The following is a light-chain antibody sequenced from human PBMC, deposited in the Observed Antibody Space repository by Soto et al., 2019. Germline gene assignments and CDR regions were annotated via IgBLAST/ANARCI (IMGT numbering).Light chain of an antibody. J-gene: IGLJ2*01. Sequence: QSVLTQPPSASGTPGQRVTISCSGSSSNIGSNYVYWYQQLPGTAPKLLIYRNNQRPSGVPDRVSGSKSGTSASLAISGLRSEDEAEYYCAAWDGSLGGVVFGGGTKLTVL. CDR1: SSNIGSNY. V-gene: IGLV1-47*01. CDR3: AAWDGSLGGVV. CDR2: RNN.